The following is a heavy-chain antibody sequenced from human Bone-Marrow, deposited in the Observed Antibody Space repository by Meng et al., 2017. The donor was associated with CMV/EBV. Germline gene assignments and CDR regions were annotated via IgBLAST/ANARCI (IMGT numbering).Heavy chain of an antibody. CDR3: ARLPGYCSSTSCYRYYYYYGMDV. D-gene: IGHD2-2*01. Sequence: ASVKVSCKASGYTFTSYGISWVRQAPGQGLEWMGWISAYNGNTNYAQKLQGRVTMTTDTSTSTAYMELRSLRSDDTAVYYCARLPGYCSSTSCYRYYYYYGMDVWGQGTTVPVSS. V-gene: IGHV1-18*01. J-gene: IGHJ6*02. CDR1: GYTFTSYG. CDR2: ISAYNGNT.